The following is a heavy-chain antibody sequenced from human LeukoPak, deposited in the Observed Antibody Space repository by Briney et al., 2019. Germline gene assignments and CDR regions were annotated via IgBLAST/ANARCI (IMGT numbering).Heavy chain of an antibody. D-gene: IGHD2-8*01. CDR2: INPSGSS. CDR3: ARGLKPYCTNGICYTGDY. CDR1: GFTFSRIA. Sequence: GSLRLSCAASGFTFSRIAMSWVRQAPGKGLEWIGEINPSGSSNYNPSLKSRVTISVDTSKNQFSLRLSSVTAADTAVYYCARGLKPYCTNGICYTGDYWGQGTLVTVSS. V-gene: IGHV4-34*01. J-gene: IGHJ4*02.